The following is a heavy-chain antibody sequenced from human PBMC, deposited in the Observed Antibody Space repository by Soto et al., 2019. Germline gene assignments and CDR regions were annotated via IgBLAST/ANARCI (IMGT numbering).Heavy chain of an antibody. CDR2: IDWDDDK. J-gene: IGHJ4*02. Sequence: SGPTLVNPTQTLTLTCTFSGFSLSTSGMCVSWIRQPPGKALEWLALIDWDDDKYYSTSLKTRLTNSKDTSKNQVVLTMTNMGPVDTATYYCARISRVSSRHRGYYFDYWGQGTLVTVSS. CDR1: GFSLSTSGMC. V-gene: IGHV2-70*01. CDR3: ARISRVSSRHRGYYFDY. D-gene: IGHD2-2*01.